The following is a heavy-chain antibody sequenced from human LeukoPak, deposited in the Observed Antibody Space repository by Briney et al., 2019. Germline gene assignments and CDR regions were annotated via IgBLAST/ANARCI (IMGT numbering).Heavy chain of an antibody. CDR2: ISGSGGST. Sequence: GGSLRLSCAASGFTFSSYGMSWVRQAPGKGLEWVSAISGSGGSTYYADSVKGRFTISRDNAKNSLYLQMNSLRAEDTAVYYCAREYDILTGYNWFDPWGQGTLVTVSS. CDR1: GFTFSSYG. V-gene: IGHV3-23*01. D-gene: IGHD3-9*01. CDR3: AREYDILTGYNWFDP. J-gene: IGHJ5*02.